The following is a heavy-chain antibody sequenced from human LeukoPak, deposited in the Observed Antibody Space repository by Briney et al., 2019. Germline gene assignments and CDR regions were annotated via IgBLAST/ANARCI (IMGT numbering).Heavy chain of an antibody. CDR1: GGTFSSYA. CDR2: IIPILGIA. V-gene: IGHV1-69*04. Sequence: SVKVSCKASGGTFSSYAISWVRQAPGQGLEWMGRIIPILGIANYAQKLQGRVTMTTDTSTSTAYMELRSLRSDDTAVYYCASGVAAATLYGMDVWGQGTTVTVSS. CDR3: ASGVAAATLYGMDV. D-gene: IGHD6-13*01. J-gene: IGHJ6*02.